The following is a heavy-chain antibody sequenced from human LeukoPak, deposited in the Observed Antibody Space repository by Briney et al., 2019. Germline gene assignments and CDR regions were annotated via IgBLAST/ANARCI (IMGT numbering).Heavy chain of an antibody. CDR1: GFTFTSYS. Sequence: GGSLRLSCAASGFTFTSYSMNWVRQAPGKGLEWVSYISSRSSTIYYADSVKGRFTISRDNAKNSLYLQMNSLRAEDTAVYYCARDPDSSGWYFASPRFDYWGQGTLVTVSS. CDR2: ISSRSSTI. D-gene: IGHD6-19*01. CDR3: ARDPDSSGWYFASPRFDY. J-gene: IGHJ4*02. V-gene: IGHV3-48*01.